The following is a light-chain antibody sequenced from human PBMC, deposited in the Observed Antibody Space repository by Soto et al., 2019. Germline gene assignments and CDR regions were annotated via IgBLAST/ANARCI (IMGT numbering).Light chain of an antibody. CDR3: QTWGSGIVV. CDR1: SGHSNYA. Sequence: QLVLTQSPSASASLGASVKLTCTLSSGHSNYAIAWHQQQSEKGPRYPMKLNSDGSHSKGDGIPDRFSGSSSGAERYLTISSLQSEDEADYYCQTWGSGIVVFGGGTQLTVL. CDR2: LNSDGSH. V-gene: IGLV4-69*01. J-gene: IGLJ2*01.